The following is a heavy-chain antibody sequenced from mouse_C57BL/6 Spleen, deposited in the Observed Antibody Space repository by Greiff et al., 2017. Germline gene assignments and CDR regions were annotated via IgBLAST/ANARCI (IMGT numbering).Heavy chain of an antibody. CDR3: ARHEWEYFDY. D-gene: IGHD1-3*01. CDR1: GFTFSSYG. CDR2: ISSGGSYT. J-gene: IGHJ2*01. Sequence: EVHLVESGGDLVKPGGSLKLSCAASGFTFSSYGMSWVRQTPDKRLEWVATISSGGSYTYYPDSVKGRFTISRDNAKNTLYLQMSSLKSEDTAMYYCARHEWEYFDYWGQGTTLTVSS. V-gene: IGHV5-6*01.